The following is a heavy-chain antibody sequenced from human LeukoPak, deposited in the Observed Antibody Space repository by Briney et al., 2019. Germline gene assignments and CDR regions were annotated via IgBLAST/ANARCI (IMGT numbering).Heavy chain of an antibody. CDR2: INPNSGDT. CDR1: GYTFTGYY. D-gene: IGHD2-21*02. CDR3: AREAAIQGGYYFDY. Sequence: ASVKVSCKASGYTFTGYYMHWVRQAPGQGLEWMGWINPNSGDTNYAQKFQGRVTMTRDTSINTAYMELSRLRSDDTAVYYCAREAAIQGGYYFDYWGQGTLVTVSS. V-gene: IGHV1-2*02. J-gene: IGHJ4*02.